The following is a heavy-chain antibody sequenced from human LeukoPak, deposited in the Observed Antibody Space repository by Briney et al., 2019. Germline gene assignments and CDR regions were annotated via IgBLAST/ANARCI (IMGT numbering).Heavy chain of an antibody. CDR1: GGPISSSSYY. CDR3: ARSGYYGSGSYYSFDY. D-gene: IGHD3-10*01. J-gene: IGHJ4*02. Sequence: SETLSLTCTVSGGPISSSSYYWGWIRQPPGKGLEWIGSIYYSGSTYYNPSLKSRVTISVDTSKSQFSLKLSSVTAADTAVYYCARSGYYGSGSYYSFDYWGRGTLVTVSS. V-gene: IGHV4-39*01. CDR2: IYYSGST.